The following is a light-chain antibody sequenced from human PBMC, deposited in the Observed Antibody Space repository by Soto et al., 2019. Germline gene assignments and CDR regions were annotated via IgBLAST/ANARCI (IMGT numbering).Light chain of an antibody. Sequence: QSVLTQPPPVPGPPGQRAPIPSTGSSPNIGAGYDVHWYQQLPGTAPKLLIYGNSNRPSGVPDRFSGSKSGTSASLAITGLQAEDEADYYCQSYDSSLSALFGGGTKLTVL. CDR1: SPNIGAGYD. J-gene: IGLJ3*02. CDR3: QSYDSSLSAL. V-gene: IGLV1-40*01. CDR2: GNS.